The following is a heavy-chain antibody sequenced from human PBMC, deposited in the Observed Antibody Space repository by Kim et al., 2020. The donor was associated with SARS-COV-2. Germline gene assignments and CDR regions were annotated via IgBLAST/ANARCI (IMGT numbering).Heavy chain of an antibody. V-gene: IGHV3-48*01. CDR3: ARRSATAACDAFDY. D-gene: IGHD6-13*01. CDR2: ISSSSDTI. Sequence: GGSLRLSCAASGFTFSSYRMSWVRQAPGKGLEWVSYISSSSDTIYYADSVKGRFTISRDNAKNSLYLQMNSLRAEDTAVYYCARRSATAACDAFDYWGQGTMVTVSS. CDR1: GFTFSSYR. J-gene: IGHJ4*01.